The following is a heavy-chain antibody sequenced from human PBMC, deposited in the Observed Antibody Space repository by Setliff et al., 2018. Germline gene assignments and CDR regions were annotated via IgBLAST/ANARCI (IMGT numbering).Heavy chain of an antibody. Sequence: GASVTVSCKASGYTFTSYDINWVRQATGQGREWMGWMNPNSGNTGYAQKFQGRVTMTRNTSISTAYMELSSLRSEDTAVYYCARGRFGGPRTGNWFDPWGQGTLVTVSS. CDR1: GYTFTSYD. D-gene: IGHD3-10*01. CDR2: MNPNSGNT. J-gene: IGHJ5*02. V-gene: IGHV1-8*02. CDR3: ARGRFGGPRTGNWFDP.